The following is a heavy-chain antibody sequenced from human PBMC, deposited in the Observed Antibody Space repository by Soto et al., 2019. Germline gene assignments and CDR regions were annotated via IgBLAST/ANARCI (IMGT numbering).Heavy chain of an antibody. CDR1: GFTFSSYS. CDR2: ISSSSSTI. J-gene: IGHJ4*02. D-gene: IGHD3-22*01. Sequence: GGSLRLSCAASGFTFSSYSMNWVRQAPGKGLEWVSYISSSSSTINYADSVKGRFTISRDNAKNSLYLQMNSLRDEDTAVYYCARDVTYYYDSSGAFDYWGQGTLVTVSS. V-gene: IGHV3-48*02. CDR3: ARDVTYYYDSSGAFDY.